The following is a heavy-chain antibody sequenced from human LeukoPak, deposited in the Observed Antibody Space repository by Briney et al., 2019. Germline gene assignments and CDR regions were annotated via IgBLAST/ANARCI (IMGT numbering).Heavy chain of an antibody. J-gene: IGHJ3*02. V-gene: IGHV3-33*01. CDR2: IWYDGSNK. Sequence: GGSLRLSFAASGFTFSSYGMHWVRQAPGKGLEWVAVIWYDGSNKYYADSVKGRFTISRDNSKNTLYLQMNSLRAEDTAVYYCASHNRRGVASNDAFDIWGQGTMVTVSS. D-gene: IGHD3-10*01. CDR1: GFTFSSYG. CDR3: ASHNRRGVASNDAFDI.